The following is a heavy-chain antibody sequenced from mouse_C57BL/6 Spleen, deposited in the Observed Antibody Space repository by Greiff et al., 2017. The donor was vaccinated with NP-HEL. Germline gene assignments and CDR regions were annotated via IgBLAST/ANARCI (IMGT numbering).Heavy chain of an antibody. V-gene: IGHV1-55*01. CDR3: ARSPIYDGYYHVFAY. Sequence: QVQLQQPGAELVKPGASVKMSCKASGYTFTSYWITWVKQRPGQGLEWIGDIYPGCGSTNYNEKFKSKATLTVDTSSSTAYMQLSSLTSEDSAVYYCARSPIYDGYYHVFAYWGQGTLVTVSA. CDR1: GYTFTSYW. CDR2: IYPGCGST. J-gene: IGHJ3*01. D-gene: IGHD2-3*01.